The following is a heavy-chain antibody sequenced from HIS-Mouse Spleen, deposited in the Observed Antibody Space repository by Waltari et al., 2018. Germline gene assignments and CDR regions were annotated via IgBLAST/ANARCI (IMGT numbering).Heavy chain of an antibody. CDR3: ARGDRYCSGGSCYYYYGMDV. D-gene: IGHD2-15*01. V-gene: IGHV4-34*01. Sequence: QVQLQQWGAGLLKPSETLSLTCAVYGGSFSGYYWSWIRQPPGKGLEWIGEINHSGSPTYNPSLKSRVTISVDTSKNQFSLKLSSVTAADTAVYYCARGDRYCSGGSCYYYYGMDVWGQGTTVTVSS. J-gene: IGHJ6*02. CDR1: GGSFSGYY. CDR2: INHSGSP.